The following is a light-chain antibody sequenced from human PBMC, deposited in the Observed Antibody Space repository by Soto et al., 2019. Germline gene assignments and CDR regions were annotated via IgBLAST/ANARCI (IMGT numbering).Light chain of an antibody. Sequence: QLVLTQPPSVSGAPGQRVTISCTGSSSNIGAGYDVHWYQQLPGTAPKLLIYDNNNRFSGVPDRFSGSKSGTSASLAITGLQAEDEADYYCQSYDSSLSGSVVFGGGTKLTVL. CDR2: DNN. J-gene: IGLJ2*01. CDR1: SSNIGAGYD. V-gene: IGLV1-40*01. CDR3: QSYDSSLSGSVV.